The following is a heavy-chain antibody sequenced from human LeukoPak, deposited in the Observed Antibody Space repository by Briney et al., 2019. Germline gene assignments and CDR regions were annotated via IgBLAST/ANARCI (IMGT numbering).Heavy chain of an antibody. D-gene: IGHD2-15*01. V-gene: IGHV1-18*04. CDR3: ARDRRLGYCSGGSCYAPNP. Sequence: ASVKVSCKASGYTFTGYYMHWVRQAPGQGLEWMGWISAYNGNTNYAQKLQGRVTMTTDTSTSTAYMELRSLRSDDTAVYYCARDRRLGYCSGGSCYAPNPWGQGTLVTVSS. J-gene: IGHJ5*02. CDR2: ISAYNGNT. CDR1: GYTFTGYY.